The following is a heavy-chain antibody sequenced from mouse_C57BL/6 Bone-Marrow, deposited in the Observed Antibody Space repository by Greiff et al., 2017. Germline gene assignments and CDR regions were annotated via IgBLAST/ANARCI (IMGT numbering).Heavy chain of an antibody. CDR3: ARTPYGSSYGFAY. V-gene: IGHV1-82*01. CDR2: IYPGDGDT. J-gene: IGHJ3*01. D-gene: IGHD1-1*01. CDR1: GYAFSSSW. Sequence: QVQLKESGPELVKPGASVKISCKASGYAFSSSWMNWVKQRPGKGLEWIGRIYPGDGDTNSNGKFKGKATLTADKSSSTAYMQLSSLTSEDSAVYFCARTPYGSSYGFAYWGQGTLVTVSA.